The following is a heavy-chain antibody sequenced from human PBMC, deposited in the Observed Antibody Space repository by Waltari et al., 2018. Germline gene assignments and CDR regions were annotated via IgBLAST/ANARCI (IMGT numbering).Heavy chain of an antibody. CDR1: GYSINNTPDY. CDR2: YYNRGNT. J-gene: IGHJ4*02. CDR3: ATDTPGNYYKQWVH. D-gene: IGHD3-10*01. Sequence: QLQLQESGPGLVKPSETLSLTCTVSGYSINNTPDYWGWIRQPPGKGLEWVGSYYNRGNTYYNPSLKSRLTISADTSNNQFSLQITSVTAADAAVYFCATDTPGNYYKQWVHWGRGILVTVSS. V-gene: IGHV4-39*01.